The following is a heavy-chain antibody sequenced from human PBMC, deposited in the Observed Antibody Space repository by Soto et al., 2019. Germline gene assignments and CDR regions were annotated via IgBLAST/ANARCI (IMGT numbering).Heavy chain of an antibody. CDR3: ARDRRSWYNSWLVP. J-gene: IGHJ5*02. Sequence: GGSLRLSCAASGFTFSSYAMHWVRQAPGKGLEWVAVISYDGSNKYYADSVKGRFTISRDNSKNTLYLQMNSLRAEDTAVYYCARDRRSWYNSWLVPWGQGTLVTVSS. CDR1: GFTFSSYA. V-gene: IGHV3-30-3*01. D-gene: IGHD6-13*01. CDR2: ISYDGSNK.